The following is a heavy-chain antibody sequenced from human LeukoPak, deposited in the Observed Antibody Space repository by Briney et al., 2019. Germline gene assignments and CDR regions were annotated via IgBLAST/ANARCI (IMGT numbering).Heavy chain of an antibody. CDR3: AREYSSSSGSVSDY. CDR2: ISSSSSTI. CDR1: GFTFSSYI. V-gene: IGHV3-48*02. Sequence: GGSLRLSCAASGFTFSSYIMSWVRQAPGKGLEWVSYISSSSSTIYYADSVKGRFTISRDNAKNSLYLQMNSLRDEDTAVYYSAREYSSSSGSVSDYWGQGTLVTVSS. J-gene: IGHJ4*02. D-gene: IGHD6-6*01.